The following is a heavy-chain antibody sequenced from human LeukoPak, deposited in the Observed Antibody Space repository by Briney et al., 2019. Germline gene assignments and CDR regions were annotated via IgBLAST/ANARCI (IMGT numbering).Heavy chain of an antibody. CDR2: IYYTGST. Sequence: PSETLSLTCTVSGGSIRSYYWSWMRQPPGKGLEWIGYIYYTGSTNYNLSLKSRVTISVDTSKNQFSLKPRSVTAADTAVYYCARDQRSYNYDSSGYGPAFDPWGPGTLVTVSS. J-gene: IGHJ5*02. V-gene: IGHV4-59*01. D-gene: IGHD3-22*01. CDR3: ARDQRSYNYDSSGYGPAFDP. CDR1: GGSIRSYY.